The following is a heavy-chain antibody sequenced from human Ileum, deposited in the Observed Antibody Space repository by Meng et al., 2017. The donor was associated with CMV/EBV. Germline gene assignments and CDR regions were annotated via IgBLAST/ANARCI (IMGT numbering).Heavy chain of an antibody. D-gene: IGHD4-11*01. Sequence: LSCAASGFTFNGFWMYWVRQAAGKGLVWVSRINNDGSDTVYADSVKGRFTSSRDNAKNTLYLQMNSLRPDDTAMYYCARGSNYGSFDSWGQGTLVTVSS. CDR1: GFTFNGFW. CDR3: ARGSNYGSFDS. J-gene: IGHJ4*02. CDR2: INNDGSDT. V-gene: IGHV3-74*01.